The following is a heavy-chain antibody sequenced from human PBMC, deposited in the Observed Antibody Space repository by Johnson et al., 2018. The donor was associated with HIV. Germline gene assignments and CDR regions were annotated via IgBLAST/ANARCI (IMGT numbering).Heavy chain of an antibody. Sequence: QVQLVESGGGLIQPGGSLRLSCGASGFTFSDSYMNWVRQAPGKGLEWVAVISYDGSNKFYADSVKGRFTISRDNSKNSLYLQMNSLRAEDTAVYYCATPQEGYSAFDIWGQGTMVTVSS. D-gene: IGHD2-15*01. V-gene: IGHV3-30*14. J-gene: IGHJ3*02. CDR2: ISYDGSNK. CDR1: GFTFSDSY. CDR3: ATPQEGYSAFDI.